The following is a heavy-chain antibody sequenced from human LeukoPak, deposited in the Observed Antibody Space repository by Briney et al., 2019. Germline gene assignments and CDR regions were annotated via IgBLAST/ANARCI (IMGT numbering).Heavy chain of an antibody. D-gene: IGHD2-21*02. V-gene: IGHV3-23*01. CDR2: ISGSGGST. Sequence: GRSLRLSCAASGFTFSSYGMSWVRQAPGKGLEWVPAISGSGGSTYYADSVKGRFTISRDNSKNTLYLQMNSLRAEDTAVYYCASELAYCGDDCYSAFDVWGQGTMVTVSS. J-gene: IGHJ3*01. CDR1: GFTFSSYG. CDR3: ASELAYCGDDCYSAFDV.